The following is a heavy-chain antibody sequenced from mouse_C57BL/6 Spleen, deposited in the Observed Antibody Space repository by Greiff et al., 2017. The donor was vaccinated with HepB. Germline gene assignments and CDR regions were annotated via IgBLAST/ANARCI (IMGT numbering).Heavy chain of an antibody. Sequence: EVNLVESGGGLVKPGGSLKLSCAASGFTFSSYAMSWVRQTPEKRLEWVATISDGGSYTYYPDNVKGRFTISRDNAKNNLYLQMSHLKSEDTAMYYCARAPYDHWYFDVWGTGTTVTVSS. J-gene: IGHJ1*03. CDR2: ISDGGSYT. CDR1: GFTFSSYA. V-gene: IGHV5-4*03. CDR3: ARAPYDHWYFDV. D-gene: IGHD2-3*01.